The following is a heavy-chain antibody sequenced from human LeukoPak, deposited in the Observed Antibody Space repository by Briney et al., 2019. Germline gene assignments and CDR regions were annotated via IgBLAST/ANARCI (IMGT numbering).Heavy chain of an antibody. D-gene: IGHD6-13*01. Sequence: GRSLRLSCAASGFTFSSYAMHWVRQAPGKGLEWVAFIRYDGSNKYYADSVKGRFTISRDNSKNTLYLQMNSLRAEDTAVYYCAKDNIAAASPFDIWGQGTMVTVSS. J-gene: IGHJ3*02. V-gene: IGHV3-30*02. CDR3: AKDNIAAASPFDI. CDR1: GFTFSSYA. CDR2: IRYDGSNK.